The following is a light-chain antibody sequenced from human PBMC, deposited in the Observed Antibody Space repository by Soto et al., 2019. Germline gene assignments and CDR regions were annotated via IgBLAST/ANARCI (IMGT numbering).Light chain of an antibody. V-gene: IGKV2-28*01. CDR1: QSLLHSNGYNY. Sequence: DIVMTQSPLSLPITPGEPASISCRSSQSLLHSNGYNYLDWYLQKPGQTPQLLIDLGSNRASGVRGRISGSGSGTDFTLKISKVEAEDVGVYYWMQALQSPFTFGPGTKVDIK. CDR2: LGS. J-gene: IGKJ3*01. CDR3: MQALQSPFT.